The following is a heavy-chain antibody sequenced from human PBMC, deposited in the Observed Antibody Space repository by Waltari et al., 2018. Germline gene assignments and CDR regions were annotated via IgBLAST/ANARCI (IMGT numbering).Heavy chain of an antibody. CDR1: GFNFGHYA. Sequence: EVKLVESGGNLVQPGRSLRLSCTTSGFNFGHYAMTWVRQAPGKGLEWVGFIRSKTYGETTECAASVKGRFTISRDDSKSIAYLQMNSLKTEDAAVYYCTRDSNTYFDILTVLDYWGQGTLVTVSS. CDR2: IRSKTYGETT. CDR3: TRDSNTYFDILTVLDY. D-gene: IGHD3-9*01. J-gene: IGHJ4*02. V-gene: IGHV3-49*04.